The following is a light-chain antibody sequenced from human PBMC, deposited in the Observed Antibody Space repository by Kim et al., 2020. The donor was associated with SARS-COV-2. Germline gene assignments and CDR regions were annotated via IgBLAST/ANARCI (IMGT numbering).Light chain of an antibody. CDR1: SGYSNYK. CDR2: VGTGGIVG. CDR3: GADHGSGSNFVVV. J-gene: IGLJ2*01. Sequence: QLVLTQPHSASASLGASVTLTCTLSSGYSNYKVDWYQQRPGKGPRFVMRVGTGGIVGSKGDGIPDRFSVLGSGLNRYLTIKNIQEEDESDYHCGADHGSGSNFVVVFGGGTQLTVL. V-gene: IGLV9-49*01.